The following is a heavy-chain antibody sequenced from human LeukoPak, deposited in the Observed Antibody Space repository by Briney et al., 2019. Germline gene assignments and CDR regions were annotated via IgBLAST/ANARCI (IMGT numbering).Heavy chain of an antibody. CDR1: GFTFSNSP. J-gene: IGHJ4*02. V-gene: IGHV3-30-3*02. CDR2: ISYDGSNK. Sequence: GGSLRLSCAASGFTFSNSPMHWVRQAPGKGLEWVAVISYDGSNKYYADSVKGRFTISRDNSQNTLYLQMNSLRAEDTAVYYCAKSLWVLLWFGDYWGQGTLVTVSS. CDR3: AKSLWVLLWFGDY. D-gene: IGHD3-10*01.